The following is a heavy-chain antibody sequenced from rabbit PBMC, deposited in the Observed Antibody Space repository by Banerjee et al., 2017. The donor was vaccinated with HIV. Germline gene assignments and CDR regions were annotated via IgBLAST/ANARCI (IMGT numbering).Heavy chain of an antibody. D-gene: IGHD1-1*01. CDR3: ARGYWTDGLHL. CDR2: INTSSGNT. J-gene: IGHJ4*01. CDR1: GFSFSSYG. V-gene: IGHV1S45*01. Sequence: QEQLEESGGDLVKPGASLTVTCTASGFSFSSYGVSWVRQAPGKGLEWIACINTSSGNTVYATWAKGRLTISKTSSTTVTLQMTSLTAADTATYFCARGYWTDGLHLWGPGTLVTVS.